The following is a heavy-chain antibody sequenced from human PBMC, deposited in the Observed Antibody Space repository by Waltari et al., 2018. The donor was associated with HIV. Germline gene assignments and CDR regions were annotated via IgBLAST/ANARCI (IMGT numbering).Heavy chain of an antibody. V-gene: IGHV4-39*01. Sequence: QLQLQESGPGLVKPSETLSLTCTVSGGSISSSSYYWGWIRQPPGQGLEWIGSIYYGGSTSYNPALNIRFTISVDTSKNQFSLKLSSVTAADTAVYYCARLVVRGVITLYYYYGMDVWGQGTTVTVSS. CDR3: ARLVVRGVITLYYYYGMDV. D-gene: IGHD3-10*01. CDR2: IYYGGST. CDR1: GGSISSSSYY. J-gene: IGHJ6*02.